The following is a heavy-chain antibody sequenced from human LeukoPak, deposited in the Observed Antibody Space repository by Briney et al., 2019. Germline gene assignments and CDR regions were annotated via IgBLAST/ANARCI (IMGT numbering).Heavy chain of an antibody. CDR2: INPNSGGT. V-gene: IGHV1-2*02. J-gene: IGHJ4*02. Sequence: ASVKVSCKASVSTFRAYYMHWVRQAPGQGLEWMGWINPNSGGTNFAQKFQGRVTMTRDTSITTAYMELSRLRSDDTAVYYFARDIPCISSSCLDYWGQGTLVTVSS. CDR1: VSTFRAYY. D-gene: IGHD2-2*01. CDR3: ARDIPCISSSCLDY.